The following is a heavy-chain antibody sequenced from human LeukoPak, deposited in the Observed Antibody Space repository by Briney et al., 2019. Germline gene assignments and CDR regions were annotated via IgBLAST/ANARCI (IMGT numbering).Heavy chain of an antibody. V-gene: IGHV3-23*01. D-gene: IGHD1-14*01. CDR2: ISGSGGST. CDR1: GFTFSNYA. Sequence: GGTLRLSCAASGFTFSNYAMNWVRQAPGKGLEWVSSISGSGGSTYFADSVKGRFTISRDNSKNTLYLQMNSLRAEDTAVYYCAKPAKTDYADYWGQGTLVTVSS. J-gene: IGHJ4*02. CDR3: AKPAKTDYADY.